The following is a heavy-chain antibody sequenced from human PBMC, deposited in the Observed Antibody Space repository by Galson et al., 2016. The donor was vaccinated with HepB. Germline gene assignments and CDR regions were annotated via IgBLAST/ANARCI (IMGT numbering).Heavy chain of an antibody. V-gene: IGHV3-23*01. D-gene: IGHD2-8*01. J-gene: IGHJ3*02. CDR1: GFIFSNYG. CDR2: MSYSGSRI. CDR3: ARKLISSGGDAFDI. Sequence: SLRLSCAASGFIFSNYGMTWVRQAPGKGLEWVSGMSYSGSRIYYADSVKGRFTISRDNSKNTLYLQMNSLRAEDTAIYYCARKLISSGGDAFDIWGQGTMVTVSS.